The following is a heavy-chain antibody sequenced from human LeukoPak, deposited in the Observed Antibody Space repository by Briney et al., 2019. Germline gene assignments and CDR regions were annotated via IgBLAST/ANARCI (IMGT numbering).Heavy chain of an antibody. V-gene: IGHV4-59*12. CDR3: ASQLGGTTFH. Sequence: SETLSLTCTVSGGSISSYYWSWIRQPPGEGLEWIGYVYHSGSTNYNSSLKSRVTISLDTSKTQFSLRLSSVTAADTAVYYCASQLGGTTFHWGQGALVTVSS. CDR2: VYHSGST. D-gene: IGHD1-1*01. J-gene: IGHJ4*02. CDR1: GGSISSYY.